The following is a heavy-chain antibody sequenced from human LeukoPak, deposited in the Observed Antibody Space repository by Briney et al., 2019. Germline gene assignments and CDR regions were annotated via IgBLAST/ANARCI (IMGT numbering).Heavy chain of an antibody. V-gene: IGHV1-8*03. CDR1: GYTFSSYY. Sequence: GASVKVTCKASGYTFSSYYINWVRQPTGKGLEWMGWMYSNRGNTGYAQLFQGRVTITGNTSISTAYLELSSLRSEDTAVYYCARARRGGYNVFGYWGQGTLVTVSS. CDR2: MYSNRGNT. D-gene: IGHD5-24*01. J-gene: IGHJ4*02. CDR3: ARARRGGYNVFGY.